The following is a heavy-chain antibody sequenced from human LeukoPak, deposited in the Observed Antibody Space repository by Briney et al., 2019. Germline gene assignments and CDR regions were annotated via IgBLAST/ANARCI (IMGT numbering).Heavy chain of an antibody. CDR1: GFTVRGNN. Sequence: GGSLRLSRAASGFTVRGNNMRWVPQAPGKGLEWVSVIYSGGSTYYADSVKGRFTISRDNSKNTLYLQMNSLRAEDTAVYYCASLPVDTAMVSDYWGRGTLVTVSS. CDR2: IYSGGST. CDR3: ASLPVDTAMVSDY. V-gene: IGHV3-53*01. D-gene: IGHD5-18*01. J-gene: IGHJ4*02.